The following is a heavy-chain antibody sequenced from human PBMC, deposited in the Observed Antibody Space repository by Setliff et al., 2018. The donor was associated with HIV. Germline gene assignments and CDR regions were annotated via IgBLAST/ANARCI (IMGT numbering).Heavy chain of an antibody. CDR2: ISSRGGSV. D-gene: IGHD6-6*01. J-gene: IGHJ5*02. V-gene: IGHV3-21*01. CDR1: GFTFSTSG. Sequence: GGSLRLSCAASGFTFSTSGMNWVRQAPGKGLEWVSSISSRGGSVYYADSVKGRFTISRDNAKNSLYLQMNSLRAEDTAVYYCAREGSSSSWFDPWGQGTLVTVSS. CDR3: AREGSSSSWFDP.